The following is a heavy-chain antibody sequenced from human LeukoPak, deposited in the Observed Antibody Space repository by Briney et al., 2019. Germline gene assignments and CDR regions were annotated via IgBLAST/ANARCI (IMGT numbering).Heavy chain of an antibody. CDR1: GFTFSSYA. Sequence: GGSLRLSCSASGFTFSSYAVHWVRQAPGKGPEYVSGVSRSGGSTYYADSVKGRFTISRDNSKNTLSLQMNSLRAEDTAVYYCARQYCSSTSCNGAFDIWGQGTMVTVSS. D-gene: IGHD2-2*01. J-gene: IGHJ3*02. V-gene: IGHV3-64*04. CDR3: ARQYCSSTSCNGAFDI. CDR2: VSRSGGST.